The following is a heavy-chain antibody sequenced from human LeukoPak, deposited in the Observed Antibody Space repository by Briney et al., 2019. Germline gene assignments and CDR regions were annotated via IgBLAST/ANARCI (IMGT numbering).Heavy chain of an antibody. Sequence: SGGSLRLSCAASGFTFSSYAMSWVRQAPGKGLEWVSGISGSGDRTYYADSVKGRFTISRDNSKNTLYLRMNSLRAEDTAVYYCAKAGSDYYDSSGYYLDYWGQGTLVTVSS. D-gene: IGHD3-22*01. CDR2: ISGSGDRT. V-gene: IGHV3-23*01. CDR3: AKAGSDYYDSSGYYLDY. CDR1: GFTFSSYA. J-gene: IGHJ4*02.